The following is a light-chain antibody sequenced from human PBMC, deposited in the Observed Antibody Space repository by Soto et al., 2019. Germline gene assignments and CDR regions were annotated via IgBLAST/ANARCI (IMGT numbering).Light chain of an antibody. Sequence: QSVLTQPPSASGTPGQRVTISCSGSSSNIGDNPVNWYQQVPGAAPKLLIYINDQRPSGVPDRFSGSKSGTSASLAISGLQPEDEVDYYCAAWDDSLNALFGTGTKVTVL. CDR3: AAWDDSLNAL. V-gene: IGLV1-44*01. J-gene: IGLJ1*01. CDR2: IND. CDR1: SSNIGDNP.